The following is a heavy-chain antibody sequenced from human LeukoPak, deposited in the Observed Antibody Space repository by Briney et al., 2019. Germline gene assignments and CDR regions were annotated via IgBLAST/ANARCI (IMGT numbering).Heavy chain of an antibody. CDR2: ISYDGSNK. CDR1: GFTFSSYG. D-gene: IGHD5-18*01. CDR3: AKEDTAMVALDY. V-gene: IGHV3-30*18. Sequence: PGGSLRLSCAASGFTFSSYGMHWVRQAPGKGLEWVAVISYDGSNKYYADSVKGRFTISRDNSKNTLYLQMNSLRAEDTAVYYCAKEDTAMVALDYWGQGTLVTVS. J-gene: IGHJ4*02.